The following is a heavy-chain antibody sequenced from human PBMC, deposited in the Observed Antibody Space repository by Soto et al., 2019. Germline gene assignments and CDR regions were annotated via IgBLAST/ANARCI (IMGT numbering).Heavy chain of an antibody. J-gene: IGHJ6*02. CDR1: GFTFSGYA. V-gene: IGHV3-30-3*01. CDR3: ARDLSYSYGMDV. Sequence: QVQLVESGGGVVQPGRSVRLSCAASGFTFSGYAMHWVRQAPGKGLEWVALISSNGSNKYYADSVKGRITISRDNSKKTLYLQMNSLRAEDTAVYSCARDLSYSYGMDVWGQGTTVTVSS. CDR2: ISSNGSNK.